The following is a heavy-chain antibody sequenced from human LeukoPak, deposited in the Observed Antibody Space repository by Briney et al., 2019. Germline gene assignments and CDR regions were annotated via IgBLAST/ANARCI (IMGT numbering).Heavy chain of an antibody. V-gene: IGHV4-4*09. CDR1: NGSISSYH. CDR3: ARLRVSGSYLYYFDY. D-gene: IGHD3-10*01. CDR2: ILTSGTT. J-gene: IGHJ4*02. Sequence: SETLSLTCTVSNGSISSYHWSWVRQPPGKGLEWIGYILTSGTTNYNPSLKSRLTISVDTSKNRCTLKLSSVTAADTAVYYCARLRVSGSYLYYFDYWGQGTLVTVSS.